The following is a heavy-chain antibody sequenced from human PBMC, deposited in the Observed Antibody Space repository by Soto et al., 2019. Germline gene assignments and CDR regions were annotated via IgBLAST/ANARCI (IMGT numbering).Heavy chain of an antibody. CDR3: AKVVVAATRHTDFDS. CDR1: GGSVNSNNYY. J-gene: IGHJ4*02. CDR2: IYYDGST. Sequence: SETLSLTCTVSGGSVNSNNYYWAWIRQPPGKGLAWIASIYYDGSTYYNPSLKSRVSISVDTSKNHFSLKLSSATAADTAVYYCAKVVVAATRHTDFDSWGQGTLVTVSS. D-gene: IGHD2-15*01. V-gene: IGHV4-39*02.